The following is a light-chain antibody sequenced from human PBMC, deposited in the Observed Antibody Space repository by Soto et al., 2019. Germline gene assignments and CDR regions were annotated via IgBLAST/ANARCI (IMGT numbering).Light chain of an antibody. CDR1: SSDVGGYNY. CDR3: QSWDISLGGYV. J-gene: IGLJ1*01. Sequence: QSALTQPPSASGSPGQSVAISCTGTSSDVGGYNYVSWYQQHPGKAPKLMIYEVSNRPSGVSNRFSGSKSGNTASLTISGLQAEDEADYYCQSWDISLGGYVFGSGTKVTVL. V-gene: IGLV2-14*01. CDR2: EVS.